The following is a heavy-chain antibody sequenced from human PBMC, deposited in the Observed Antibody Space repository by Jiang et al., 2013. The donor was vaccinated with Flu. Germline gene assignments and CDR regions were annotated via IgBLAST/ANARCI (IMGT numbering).Heavy chain of an antibody. CDR1: GFTLSMYN. Sequence: GGGLVQPGGSLRLSCAASGFTLSMYNMNWVRQTPGRGLEWVSFIDSSGDIKRYRSSVRGRFTTSRDTAENSLYLQMNSLTDEDTAVYFCVREATGLDPWGQGTLVTVSS. CDR2: IDSSGDIK. CDR3: VREATGLDP. V-gene: IGHV3-48*02. J-gene: IGHJ5*02. D-gene: IGHD3-10*01.